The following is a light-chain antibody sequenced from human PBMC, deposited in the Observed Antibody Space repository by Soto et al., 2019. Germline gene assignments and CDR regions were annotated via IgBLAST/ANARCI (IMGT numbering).Light chain of an antibody. CDR1: SSNIGSST. CDR3: SSWDDSLNAWV. V-gene: IGLV1-44*01. Sequence: QLVLTQPPSASGIPGQRVTISCSGSSSNIGSSTVNWYQQLPGTAPKLLIYGNDQRPSGVPDRFSGSKSGTSASLAFSGLQSEDEADYYCSSWDDSLNAWVFGGGTKLTVL. CDR2: GND. J-gene: IGLJ3*02.